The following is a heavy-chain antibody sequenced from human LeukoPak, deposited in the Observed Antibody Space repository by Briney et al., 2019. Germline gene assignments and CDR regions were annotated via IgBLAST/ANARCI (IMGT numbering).Heavy chain of an antibody. D-gene: IGHD1/OR15-1a*01. CDR3: ARDGYGNNYMDV. J-gene: IGHJ6*03. V-gene: IGHV3-53*01. CDR2: IYSGGTT. Sequence: GGSLRLSCAASGFTVSSNFMSWVRQAPGKGLEWVSVIYSGGTTYYADSVKGRFTISRDNSRNTLYLQMNSLRAEDTAVYCCARDGYGNNYMDVWGKGTTVTVSS. CDR1: GFTVSSNF.